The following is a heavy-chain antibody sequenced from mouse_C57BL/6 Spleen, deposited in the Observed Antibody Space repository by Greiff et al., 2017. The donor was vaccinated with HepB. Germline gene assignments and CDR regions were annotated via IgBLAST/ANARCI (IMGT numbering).Heavy chain of an antibody. V-gene: IGHV5-4*01. D-gene: IGHD2-3*01. J-gene: IGHJ4*01. CDR3: ARGHYEGYYVNYAMDY. CDR1: GFTFSSYA. CDR2: ISDGGSYT. Sequence: EVYLVESGGGLVKPGGSLKLSCAASGFTFSSYAMSWVRQTPEKRLEWVATISDGGSYTYYPDNVKGRFTISRDNAKNNLYLQMGHLKSEDTAMYYCARGHYEGYYVNYAMDYWGQGTSVTVSS.